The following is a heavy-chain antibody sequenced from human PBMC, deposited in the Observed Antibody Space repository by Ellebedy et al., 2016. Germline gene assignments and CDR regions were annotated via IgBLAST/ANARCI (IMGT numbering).Heavy chain of an antibody. CDR2: INPNSGGT. CDR1: GYTFTGYY. CDR3: ARAKLARYDSSGYPNHDAFDI. D-gene: IGHD3-22*01. V-gene: IGHV1-2*04. Sequence: ASVKVSCKASGYTFTGYYMHWVRQAPGQGLEWMGWINPNSGGTNYAQKFQGWVTMTRDTSISTAYMELSRLRSDDTAVYYCARAKLARYDSSGYPNHDAFDIWGQGTMVTVSS. J-gene: IGHJ3*02.